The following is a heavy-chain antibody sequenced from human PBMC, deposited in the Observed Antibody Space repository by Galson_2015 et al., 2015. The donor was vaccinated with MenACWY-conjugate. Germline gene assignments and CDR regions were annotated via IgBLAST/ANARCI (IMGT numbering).Heavy chain of an antibody. CDR3: ARAKEQWLSKTFDL. CDR1: GFTFSTSW. D-gene: IGHD6-19*01. Sequence: SLRLSCATSGFTFSTSWMGWVRQAPGKGLEWVANIKQDGGGKYYVDSVKGRFIISRDNAKNSLFLQMDSLRAEDTALYYCARAKEQWLSKTFDLWGQGTMVTVSS. J-gene: IGHJ3*01. CDR2: IKQDGGGK. V-gene: IGHV3-7*01.